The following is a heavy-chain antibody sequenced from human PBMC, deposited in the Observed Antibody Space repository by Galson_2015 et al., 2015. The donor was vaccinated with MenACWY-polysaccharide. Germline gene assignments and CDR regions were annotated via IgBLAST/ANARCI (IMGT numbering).Heavy chain of an antibody. CDR3: VRDPYPGTRSGPDY. V-gene: IGHV1-8*01. CDR1: GSPFPSFD. CDR2: MNPNRGNT. D-gene: IGHD1-1*01. J-gene: IGHJ4*02. Sequence: SVKVSCKPSGSPFPSFDFTWWRQATGQGLEWMGWMNPNRGNTGFAQKFQGKVTRTRNTSISTAYMELSSLRSEDAAVYCVRDPYPGTRSGPDYWGQGTLVTVSS.